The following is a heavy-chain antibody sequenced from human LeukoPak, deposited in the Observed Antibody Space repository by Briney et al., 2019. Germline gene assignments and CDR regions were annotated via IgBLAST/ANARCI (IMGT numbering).Heavy chain of an antibody. J-gene: IGHJ4*02. CDR3: ARDYN. CDR1: AFTFSTYA. V-gene: IGHV3-30-3*01. Sequence: GGSLRLSCAASAFTFSTYAMHWVRQAPGKGLEWVAVISYDGSNKYYADSVKGRFTISRDNAKSSLYLQMNSLRAEDTAVYYCARDYNLGQGTLVTVSS. CDR2: ISYDGSNK.